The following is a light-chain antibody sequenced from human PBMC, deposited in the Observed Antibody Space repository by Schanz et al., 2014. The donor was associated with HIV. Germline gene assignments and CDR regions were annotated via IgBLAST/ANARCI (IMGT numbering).Light chain of an antibody. V-gene: IGLV1-47*01. CDR2: RNN. CDR1: RSNIGTNY. Sequence: QSVLTQPPSASGTPGQRVTISCSGSRSNIGTNYVYWYQQLPGTAPKLLIYRNNQRPSGVPDRFSGSRSGTSASLGISGLRSEDESDYYCAAWDDSLRGWVFGGGTKLTVL. J-gene: IGLJ3*02. CDR3: AAWDDSLRGWV.